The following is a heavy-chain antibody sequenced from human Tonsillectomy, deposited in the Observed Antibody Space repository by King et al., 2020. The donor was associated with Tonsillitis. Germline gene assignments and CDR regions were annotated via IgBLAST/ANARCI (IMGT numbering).Heavy chain of an antibody. Sequence: QLQESGPGLVKPSETLSLTCTVSDGSISSSTYYWGWIRQPPGKGLEWIGTIYYSGITYHNPSLKSRVTISVDTSKNQFSLKLSFVTAADTAVYYCARQRGLGLFFDYWGQGTLVTVSS. CDR3: ARQRGLGLFFDY. D-gene: IGHD3-10*01. CDR2: IYYSGIT. J-gene: IGHJ4*02. CDR1: DGSISSSTYY. V-gene: IGHV4-39*01.